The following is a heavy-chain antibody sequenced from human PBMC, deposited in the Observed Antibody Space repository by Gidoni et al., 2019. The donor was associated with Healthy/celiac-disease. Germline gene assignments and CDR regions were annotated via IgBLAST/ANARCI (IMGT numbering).Heavy chain of an antibody. D-gene: IGHD5-12*01. V-gene: IGHV3-48*02. CDR3: ARVGAIGSFIDV. CDR2: ISRSSSTI. Sequence: EVQLGESGEGWVQPGGSLRPSCAASGFTFSSYSMNGVRQAPGKGLEWVSYISRSSSTIYYADSVNGRFTISRDNAKNSLYLQMTSLRDEDTAVYYCARVGAIGSFIDVWGQGTPVTVSS. CDR1: GFTFSSYS. J-gene: IGHJ6*02.